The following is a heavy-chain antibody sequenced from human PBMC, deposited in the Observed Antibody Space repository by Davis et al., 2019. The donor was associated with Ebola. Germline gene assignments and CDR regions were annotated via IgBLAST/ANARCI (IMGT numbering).Heavy chain of an antibody. V-gene: IGHV3-73*01. CDR1: GFTFSGSA. J-gene: IGHJ6*02. CDR2: IRSKANNYAT. D-gene: IGHD5-12*01. Sequence: GESLKISCAASGFTFSGSAMHWVRQASGKGLEWVGRIRSKANNYATAYAASVKGRFTISRDDSKNTAYLQMNSLKTEDTAVYYCAGNSGVYYYGMDVWGQGTTVTVSS. CDR3: AGNSGVYYYGMDV.